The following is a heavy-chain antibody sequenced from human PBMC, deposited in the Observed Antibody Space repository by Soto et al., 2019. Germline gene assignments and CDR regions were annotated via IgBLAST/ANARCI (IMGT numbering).Heavy chain of an antibody. CDR2: IKSRADGGTK. J-gene: IGHJ5*01. D-gene: IGHD2-15*01. V-gene: IGHV3-15*01. CDR1: GFTFSDAW. CDR3: TVVKRLDHYSTSGSCFDP. Sequence: GGSLRLSCAASGFTFSDAWMSWVRQAPGKGLEWVGRIKSRADGGTKDYGAPVRGRFTISRDDSENMLYLQMNSRKTEDTAVYYCTVVKRLDHYSTSGSCFDPWGPGTLVTVSS.